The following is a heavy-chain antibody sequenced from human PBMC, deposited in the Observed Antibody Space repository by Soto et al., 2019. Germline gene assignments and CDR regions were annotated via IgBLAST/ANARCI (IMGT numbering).Heavy chain of an antibody. D-gene: IGHD2-8*01. Sequence: SETLSLTCAVYCGSFSGYYWNWLSQHPWKWLEWVGKINHSGSTNYNPSLKSRVNISVETSKNQFSLKLSYVTAADTAVYYCARGGDIVIMVYAIRREDNWCEPWGQGTLVTV. CDR1: CGSFSGYY. CDR3: ARGGDIVIMVYAIRREDNWCEP. J-gene: IGHJ5*02. V-gene: IGHV4-34*01. CDR2: INHSGST.